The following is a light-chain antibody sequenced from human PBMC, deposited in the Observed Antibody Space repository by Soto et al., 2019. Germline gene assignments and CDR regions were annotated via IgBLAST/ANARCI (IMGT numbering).Light chain of an antibody. V-gene: IGLV1-40*01. J-gene: IGLJ2*01. CDR3: QSYYSSLSGVV. CDR1: SSNIGAGYD. Sequence: QSVLTQPPSVSGAPGQRVTISCTGSSSNIGAGYDVHWYQQLPGTAPKLLIYGNNNRPSGVPDRFSGSKSGTSASLAITGLQAEDEADYYCQSYYSSLSGVVFGRGTKLTVL. CDR2: GNN.